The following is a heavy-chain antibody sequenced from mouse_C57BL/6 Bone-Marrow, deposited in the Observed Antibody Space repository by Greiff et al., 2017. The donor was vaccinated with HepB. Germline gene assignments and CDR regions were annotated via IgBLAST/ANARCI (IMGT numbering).Heavy chain of an antibody. CDR1: GYAFSSSW. J-gene: IGHJ4*01. Sequence: VQLQQSGPELVKPGASVKISCKASGYAFSSSWMNWVKQRPGKGLEWIGRIYPGDGDTNYNGKFTGKATLTADQSSSTAYMQLSSLPSEASAVYFCASFSTTVVAPYAMDYWGQGTSVTVSS. V-gene: IGHV1-82*01. D-gene: IGHD1-1*01. CDR3: ASFSTTVVAPYAMDY. CDR2: IYPGDGDT.